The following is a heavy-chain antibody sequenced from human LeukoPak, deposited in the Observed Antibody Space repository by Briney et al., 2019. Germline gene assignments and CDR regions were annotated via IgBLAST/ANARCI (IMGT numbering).Heavy chain of an antibody. CDR2: IYYSGST. Sequence: PSETLSLTCTVSGGSISSSSYYWGWIRQPPGKGLEWIGSIYYSGSTYYNPSLKSRVTISVDTSRNQFSLKLSSVTAADTAVYYCARHVSIVVVPAAISWFDPWGQGTLVTVSS. D-gene: IGHD2-2*02. CDR1: GGSISSSSYY. J-gene: IGHJ5*02. CDR3: ARHVSIVVVPAAISWFDP. V-gene: IGHV4-39*01.